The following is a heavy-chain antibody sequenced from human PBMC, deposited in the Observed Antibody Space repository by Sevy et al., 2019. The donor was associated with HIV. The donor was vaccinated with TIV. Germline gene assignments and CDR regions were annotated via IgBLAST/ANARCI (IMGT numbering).Heavy chain of an antibody. V-gene: IGHV1-18*01. J-gene: IGHJ6*02. CDR1: GYSFRNYG. CDR2: ISDYYGDT. Sequence: ASVKVSCKASGYSFRNYGISWVRQAPGQGLEWMGWISDYYGDTDYAQNFQGRLTMTTDTSTSTAYMELRSLRSDDTAVYSGARKDFVSDRHFYTGMDVWGQGTTVTVSS. D-gene: IGHD3-3*01. CDR3: ARKDFVSDRHFYTGMDV.